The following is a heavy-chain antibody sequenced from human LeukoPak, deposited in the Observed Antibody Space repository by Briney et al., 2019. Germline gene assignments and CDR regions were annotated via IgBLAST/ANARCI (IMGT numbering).Heavy chain of an antibody. CDR3: ARGGGAFDI. V-gene: IGHV4-30-2*01. J-gene: IGHJ3*02. Sequence: SETLSLTCAVSGGSISSGGYSWSWIRQPPGKGLEWIGYIYHSGSTYYNPSLKSRVTISVDRSKNQFSLKPSSVTAADTAVYYCARGGGAFDIWGQGTMVTVSS. CDR2: IYHSGST. CDR1: GGSISSGGYS.